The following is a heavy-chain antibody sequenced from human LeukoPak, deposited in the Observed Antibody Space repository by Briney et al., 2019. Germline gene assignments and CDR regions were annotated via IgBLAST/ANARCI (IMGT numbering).Heavy chain of an antibody. J-gene: IGHJ4*02. CDR1: GFTFSSYA. V-gene: IGHV3-30-3*01. CDR3: AKDRQQLLFDY. D-gene: IGHD6-13*01. Sequence: QTGGSLRLSCAASGFTFSSYAMHWVRQAPGKGLEWVAVISYDGSNKYYADSVKGRFTISRDNSKNTLYLQMNSLRAEDTAVYYCAKDRQQLLFDYWGQGTLVTVSS. CDR2: ISYDGSNK.